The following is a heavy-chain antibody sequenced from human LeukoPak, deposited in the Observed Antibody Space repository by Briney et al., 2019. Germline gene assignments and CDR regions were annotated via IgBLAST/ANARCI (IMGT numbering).Heavy chain of an antibody. CDR1: GGTFSSYA. CDR2: IIPIFGTA. CDR3: ARDFDILTGSPPFDI. J-gene: IGHJ3*02. D-gene: IGHD3-9*01. Sequence: SVKVSCKASGGTFSSYAISWVRQAPGQGLEWMGGIIPIFGTANYAQKFQGRVTITADESTSTAYMELSSLRSEDTAVYYCARDFDILTGSPPFDIWGQGTMVTVSS. V-gene: IGHV1-69*13.